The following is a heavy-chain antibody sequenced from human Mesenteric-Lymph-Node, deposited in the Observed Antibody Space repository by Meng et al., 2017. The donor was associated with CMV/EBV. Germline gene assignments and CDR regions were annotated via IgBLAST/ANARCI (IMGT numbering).Heavy chain of an antibody. CDR3: ARHQRWLKSEGGFNY. V-gene: IGHV4-34*01. J-gene: IGHJ4*02. CDR2: INHSGST. Sequence: QAQLQQCGAGLLKHSETLSLTCAVYGGSFSGYYWSWIRQPSGKGLEWIGEINHSGSTNYNPSLKSRVTISVDTSKNQFSLKLSSVTAADTAVYYCARHQRWLKSEGGFNYWGQGTLVTVSS. D-gene: IGHD4-23*01. CDR1: GGSFSGYY.